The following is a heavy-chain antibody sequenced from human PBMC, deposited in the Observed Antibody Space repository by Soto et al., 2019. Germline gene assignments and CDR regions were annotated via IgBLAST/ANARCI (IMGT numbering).Heavy chain of an antibody. Sequence: ASVKVSCKASGYTFTSYGISWVRQAPGQGLEWMGWISAYNGNTNYAQKLQGRVTMTTDTSTSTAYMEPRSLRSDDTAVYYCARVKSGYSGYAAFYYYYGMDVWGQGTTVPVSS. CDR2: ISAYNGNT. CDR1: GYTFTSYG. D-gene: IGHD5-12*01. CDR3: ARVKSGYSGYAAFYYYYGMDV. V-gene: IGHV1-18*01. J-gene: IGHJ6*02.